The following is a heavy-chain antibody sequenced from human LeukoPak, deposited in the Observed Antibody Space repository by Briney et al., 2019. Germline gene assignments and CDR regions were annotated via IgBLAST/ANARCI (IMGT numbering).Heavy chain of an antibody. D-gene: IGHD2-2*01. Sequence: PGGSLRLSCAASGFTVSSNYMSWVRQAPGKGLEWVSVIYSGGSTYYADSVKGRFTISRDNSKNTLYLQMNSLRAEDTAVYYCARGGYCSSTSCSDVWGQGTLVTASS. CDR2: IYSGGST. V-gene: IGHV3-53*01. CDR3: ARGGYCSSTSCSDV. CDR1: GFTVSSNY. J-gene: IGHJ4*02.